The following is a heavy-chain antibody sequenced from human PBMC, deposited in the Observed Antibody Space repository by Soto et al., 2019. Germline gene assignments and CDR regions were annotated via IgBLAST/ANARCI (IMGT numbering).Heavy chain of an antibody. J-gene: IGHJ6*02. CDR2: ISAYNGNT. Sequence: QVPLVQSGAEVKKPGASVKVSCKASGYTFTSYGISWVRQAPGQGLEWMGWISAYNGNTNYAQKLQGRVTMTTDTSTSTAYMELRSLRSDDTAVYYCARDLYCSSTSCHPYGMDVWGQGTTVTVSS. D-gene: IGHD2-2*01. CDR3: ARDLYCSSTSCHPYGMDV. V-gene: IGHV1-18*04. CDR1: GYTFTSYG.